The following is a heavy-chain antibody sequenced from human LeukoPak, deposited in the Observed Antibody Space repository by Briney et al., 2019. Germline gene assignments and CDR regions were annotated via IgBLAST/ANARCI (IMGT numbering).Heavy chain of an antibody. CDR1: GDSVSSNSAA. Sequence: SQTLLLTRAISGDSVSSNSAAWNWIRQSPSRGLEWLGRTYYRSKWYTDYAVSVKSRITINPDTSKNQFSLQLNSVTPEDTAVYYCARTHKYASYGMDVWGQGTTVTVSS. J-gene: IGHJ6*02. V-gene: IGHV6-1*01. CDR3: ARTHKYASYGMDV. CDR2: TYYRSKWYT.